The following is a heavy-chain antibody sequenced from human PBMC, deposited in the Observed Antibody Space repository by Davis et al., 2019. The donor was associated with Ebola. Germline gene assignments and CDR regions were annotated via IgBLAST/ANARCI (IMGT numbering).Heavy chain of an antibody. CDR1: GFTFSSYG. J-gene: IGHJ4*02. V-gene: IGHV3-21*04. D-gene: IGHD6-13*01. Sequence: PGGSLRLSCAASGFTFSSYGMHWVRQAPGKGLEWVSSISSSSSYIYYADPVKGRFTISRDNAKNSLYLQMNSLRAEDTAVYYCARVLSGIAAAGTWDEWDYWGQGTLVTVSS. CDR3: ARVLSGIAAAGTWDEWDY. CDR2: ISSSSSYI.